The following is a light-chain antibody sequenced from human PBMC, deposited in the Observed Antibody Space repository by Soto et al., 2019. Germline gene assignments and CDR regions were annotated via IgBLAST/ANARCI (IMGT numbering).Light chain of an antibody. CDR2: GAS. Sequence: LMTQSPDSLSVSPGERATLSCRASESVSSSLAWYQHKPGQGPRLLIYGASTRATGIPARFSGGGSGTDFTLTINSLEPEDFAVYYCHQRTNWPITFGQGTRLEI. CDR3: HQRTNWPIT. J-gene: IGKJ5*01. V-gene: IGKV3-15*01. CDR1: ESVSSS.